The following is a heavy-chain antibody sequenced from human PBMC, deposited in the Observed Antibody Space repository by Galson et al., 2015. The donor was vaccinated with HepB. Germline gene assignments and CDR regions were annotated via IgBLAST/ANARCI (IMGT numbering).Heavy chain of an antibody. CDR2: INAGNGNT. CDR3: ARVVDVLRFLESSAVFSY. Sequence: SVKVSCKASGYTFTSYAMHWVRQAPGQRLEWMGWINAGNGNTKYSQKFQGRVTITRDTSASTAYMELSSLRSEDTAVYYCARVVDVLRFLESSAVFSYWGQGTLVTVS. CDR1: GYTFTSYA. D-gene: IGHD3-3*01. J-gene: IGHJ4*02. V-gene: IGHV1-3*01.